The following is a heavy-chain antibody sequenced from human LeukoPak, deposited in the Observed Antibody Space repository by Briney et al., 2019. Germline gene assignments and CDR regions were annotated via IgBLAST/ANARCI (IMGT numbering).Heavy chain of an antibody. J-gene: IGHJ4*02. CDR2: IRYDGSNK. Sequence: GGSLRLSCAASGFTFSSYSMNWVRQAPGKGLEWVAFIRYDGSNKYYADSVKGRFTISRDNSKNTLYLQMNSLRAEDTAVYYCAKGPEGYYFDYWGQGTLVTVSS. CDR1: GFTFSSYS. CDR3: AKGPEGYYFDY. V-gene: IGHV3-30*02.